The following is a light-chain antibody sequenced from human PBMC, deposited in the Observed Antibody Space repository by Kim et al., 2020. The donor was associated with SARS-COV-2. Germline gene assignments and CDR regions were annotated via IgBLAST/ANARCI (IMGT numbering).Light chain of an antibody. V-gene: IGKV1-12*01. J-gene: IGKJ2*01. CDR3: QQANSFPYT. CDR1: RDISSW. CDR2: ATS. Sequence: DIQMTQSPSSVSASVGDRVAITCRASRDISSWLAWYQQKPGKAPKLLIYATSTLQSGVPSRFSGSGSGTDFTLTISSLQPEDFATYYCQQANSFPYTFGQGTKLEI.